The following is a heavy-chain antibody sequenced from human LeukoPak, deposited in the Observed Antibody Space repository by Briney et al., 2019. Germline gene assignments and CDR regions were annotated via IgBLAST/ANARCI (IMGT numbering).Heavy chain of an antibody. D-gene: IGHD3-9*01. CDR2: INPSGGST. J-gene: IGHJ3*02. CDR1: GYTFTSYY. V-gene: IGHV1-46*01. Sequence: ASVKVSCKASGYTFTSYYMHWVRQAPGQGLEWMGIINPSGGSTSYAQKFQGRVTMTRDMSTSTVYMELSSLRSEDTAVYYCARVGDILTGNYAFDIWGQGTMVTVSS. CDR3: ARVGDILTGNYAFDI.